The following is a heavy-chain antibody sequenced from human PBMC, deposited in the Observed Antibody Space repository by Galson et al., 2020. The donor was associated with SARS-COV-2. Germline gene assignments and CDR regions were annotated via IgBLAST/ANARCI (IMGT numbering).Heavy chain of an antibody. V-gene: IGHV1-2*06. J-gene: IGHJ6*03. CDR3: AREGDYYFYMDV. CDR2: INPGSGVT. Sequence: ASVKVSCKASGYTFTGSYIHWVRQAPGQGLEWMGRINPGSGVTNFAQTFQDRVTFTSDTYIKTAYMELHRLTSDDAAVYFCAREGDYYFYMDVWGKGTAITISS. CDR1: GYTFTGSY.